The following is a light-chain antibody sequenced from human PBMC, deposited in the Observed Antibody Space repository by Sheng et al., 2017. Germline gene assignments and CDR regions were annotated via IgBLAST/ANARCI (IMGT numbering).Light chain of an antibody. Sequence: DIVMTQSPDSLAVSLGERATIHCRSSQSVLYSSNNKNYLAWYRQKPGQSPKVLIYWASIREPGVPDRFSGSGSGTNFTLTISSLQAEDVAVYYCQQYYSSPFSFGQGTKLGIK. CDR2: WAS. CDR1: QSVLYSSNNKNY. CDR3: QQYYSSPFS. J-gene: IGKJ2*03. V-gene: IGKV4-1*01.